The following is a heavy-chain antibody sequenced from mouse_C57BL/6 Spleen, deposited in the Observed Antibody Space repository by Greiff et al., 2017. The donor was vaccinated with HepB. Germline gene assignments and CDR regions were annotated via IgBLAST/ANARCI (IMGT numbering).Heavy chain of an antibody. CDR3: ARNGQSSWFAY. V-gene: IGHV2-2*01. J-gene: IGHJ3*01. CDR2: IWSGGST. Sequence: VQLQESGPGLVQPSQSLSITCTVSGFSLTSYGVHWVRQSPGKGLEWLGVIWSGGSTDYNAAFISRLSISKDNSKSQVFFKMNSLQADDTAIYYCARNGQSSWFAYWGQGTLVTVSA. CDR1: GFSLTSYG. D-gene: IGHD3-3*01.